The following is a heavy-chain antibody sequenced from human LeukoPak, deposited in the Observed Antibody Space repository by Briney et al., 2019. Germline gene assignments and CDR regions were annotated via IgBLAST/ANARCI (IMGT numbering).Heavy chain of an antibody. CDR2: IYSGGST. D-gene: IGHD3-16*01. J-gene: IGHJ4*02. V-gene: IGHV3-53*01. CDR3: ARGRLGGHLDY. Sequence: PGGSLRLSCSASGFTVSSNYMSWVRQAPGEWLEWVLGIYSGGSTYSADSVKGRFTISRDNSKNTLYLQMNSLRAEDTAVYYCARGRLGGHLDYWGQGTLVTVSS. CDR1: GFTVSSNY.